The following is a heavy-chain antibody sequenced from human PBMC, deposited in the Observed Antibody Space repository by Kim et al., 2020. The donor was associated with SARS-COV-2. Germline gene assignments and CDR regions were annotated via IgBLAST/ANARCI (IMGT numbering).Heavy chain of an antibody. CDR1: GGSISSGGYY. J-gene: IGHJ3*02. V-gene: IGHV4-31*03. Sequence: SETLSLTCTVSGGSISSGGYYWSWIRQHPGKGLEWIGYIYYSGSTYYNPSLKSRVTISVDTSKNQFSLKLSSVTAADTAVYYCARDHSWQLVHPVGAFDIWGQGTMVTVSS. CDR2: IYYSGST. CDR3: ARDHSWQLVHPVGAFDI. D-gene: IGHD6-13*01.